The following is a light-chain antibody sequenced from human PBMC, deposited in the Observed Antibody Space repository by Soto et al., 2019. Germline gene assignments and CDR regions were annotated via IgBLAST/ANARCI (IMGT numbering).Light chain of an antibody. J-gene: IGLJ7*01. CDR3: QSYDSSLSGAV. CDR1: SSNIGAGYD. V-gene: IGLV1-40*01. CDR2: DNS. Sequence: QSVLTQPPSVSGAPGQRVTISCTGSSSNIGAGYDVHWYQQLPGTAPKLLFYDNSNRPSGVPDRFSGSKSGTSASLAITGLQAEDEADYYCQSYDSSLSGAVFGGGTQLTVL.